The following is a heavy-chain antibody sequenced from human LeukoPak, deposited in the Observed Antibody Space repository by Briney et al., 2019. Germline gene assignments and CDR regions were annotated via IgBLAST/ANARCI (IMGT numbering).Heavy chain of an antibody. CDR3: ARQEYCSGGSCYTWFDP. V-gene: IGHV5-51*01. J-gene: IGHJ5*02. CDR2: IYPADSDI. Sequence: GESLKISCKGLGYSISNYWIGWVRQMPGKGLEWMGIIYPADSDIRYSPSFQGQATISADKSISTAYLQWSSLKASDTAMYYCARQEYCSGGSCYTWFDPWGQGTLVTVSS. D-gene: IGHD2-15*01. CDR1: GYSISNYW.